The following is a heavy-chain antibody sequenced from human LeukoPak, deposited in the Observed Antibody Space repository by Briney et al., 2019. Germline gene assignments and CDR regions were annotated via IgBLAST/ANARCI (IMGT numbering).Heavy chain of an antibody. J-gene: IGHJ2*01. CDR3: ARGPYDFWSGYSYWHFDL. CDR2: INHSGST. V-gene: IGHV4-34*01. CDR1: GGSFSGYY. D-gene: IGHD3-3*01. Sequence: SETLSLTCAVYGGSFSGYYWSWIRQPPGKGLEWIGEINHSGSTNYNPSLKSRVTISVDTSKNQFSLKLSSVTAADTAVYYCARGPYDFWSGYSYWHFDLWGRGTLVTVSS.